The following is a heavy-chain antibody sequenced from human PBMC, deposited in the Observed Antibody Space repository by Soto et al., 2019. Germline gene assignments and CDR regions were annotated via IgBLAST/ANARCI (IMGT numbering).Heavy chain of an antibody. V-gene: IGHV5-51*01. J-gene: IGHJ6*02. CDR1: GYSCTSYW. D-gene: IGHD6-6*01. Sequence: PGESLKISCKGSGYSCTSYWIGWVRQMPGKGLEWMGIIYPGDSDPRYSPSFQGQVTISADESISTAYLQWSSLKASDTAMYYCARLEYSSFPNYYYYGMDVWGQGTTVTVSS. CDR3: ARLEYSSFPNYYYYGMDV. CDR2: IYPGDSDP.